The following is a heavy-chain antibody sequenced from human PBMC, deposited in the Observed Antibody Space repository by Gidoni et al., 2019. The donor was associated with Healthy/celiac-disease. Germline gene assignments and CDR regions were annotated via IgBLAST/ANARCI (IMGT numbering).Heavy chain of an antibody. D-gene: IGHD1-26*01. CDR2: IKQDGSEK. V-gene: IGHV3-7*04. J-gene: IGHJ4*02. CDR1: GFTFSSYW. Sequence: EVQLVESGGGLVQPGGSLRLSCAASGFTFSSYWMSWVRQAPGKGLEWVANIKQDGSEKYYVDSVKGRFTISRDNAKNSLYLQMNSLRAEDTAVYYCARDFGSQLRGFDYWGQGTLVTVSS. CDR3: ARDFGSQLRGFDY.